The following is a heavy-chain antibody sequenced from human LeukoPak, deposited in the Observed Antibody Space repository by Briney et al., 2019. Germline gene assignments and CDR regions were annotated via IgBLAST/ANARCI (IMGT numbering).Heavy chain of an antibody. CDR3: SLGSSSSEHDY. V-gene: IGHV3-30*02. D-gene: IGHD6-6*01. CDR1: GFTFSSYG. J-gene: IGHJ4*02. CDR2: IRYDGSSK. Sequence: GGSLRLSCAGSGFTFSSYGLHWVRQAPGKGLEWVAFIRYDGSSKFYADSVKGRFTISRDSSKNTLYVQMNSLRAEDTAVYYCSLGSSSSEHDYWGQGTLVTVSS.